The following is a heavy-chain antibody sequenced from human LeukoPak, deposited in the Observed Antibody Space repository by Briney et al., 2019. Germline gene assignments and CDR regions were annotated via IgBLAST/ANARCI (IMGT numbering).Heavy chain of an antibody. Sequence: ASVKVSCKASGYTFTSYAMNWVRQAPGQGLEWMGWINTNTGNPTYAQGFTGRFVFSLDTSVSTAYLQISSLKAEDTAVYYCATSTYSSSSSVLGYWGQGTLVTVSS. V-gene: IGHV7-4-1*02. J-gene: IGHJ4*02. CDR3: ATSTYSSSSSVLGY. CDR2: INTNTGNP. CDR1: GYTFTSYA. D-gene: IGHD6-6*01.